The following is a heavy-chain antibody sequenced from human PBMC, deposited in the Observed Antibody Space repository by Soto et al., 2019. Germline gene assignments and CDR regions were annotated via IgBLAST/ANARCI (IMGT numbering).Heavy chain of an antibody. D-gene: IGHD3-10*01. J-gene: IGHJ5*02. CDR2: INPNGGST. Sequence: QVQLVQSGPEVKKPGASVKISCKASGSTFITYYIHRVRQAPGQGLEWMGVINPNGGSTDYAQKSKGRVTMTRNTSTSTVYLELSSLRSEDTAVYYCAKARGCFAPWGQGPLVTVSS. V-gene: IGHV1-46*01. CDR1: GSTFITYY. CDR3: AKARGCFAP.